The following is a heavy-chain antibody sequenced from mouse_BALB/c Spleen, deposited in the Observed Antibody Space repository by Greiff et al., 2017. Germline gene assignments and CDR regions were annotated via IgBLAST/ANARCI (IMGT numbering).Heavy chain of an antibody. J-gene: IGHJ3*01. D-gene: IGHD1-2*01. CDR2: IWAGGST. V-gene: IGHV2-9*02. CDR1: GFSLTGYG. CDR3: ARGDYYGYVAWFAY. Sequence: VQRVESGPGLVAPSQSLSITCTVSGFSLTGYGVHWVRQPPGKGLEWLGVIWAGGSTNYNSALMSRLSISKDNSKSQVFLKMNTLQTDDTAMYYCARGDYYGYVAWFAYWGQGTLLTVSA.